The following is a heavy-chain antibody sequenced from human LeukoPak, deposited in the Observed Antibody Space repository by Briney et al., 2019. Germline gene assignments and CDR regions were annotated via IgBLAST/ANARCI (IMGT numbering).Heavy chain of an antibody. CDR1: GYSFTSYW. J-gene: IGHJ4*02. V-gene: IGHV5-51*01. CDR3: ARAGTSNYRFFDS. D-gene: IGHD4-11*01. Sequence: GESLKISCKSSGYSFTSYWIGWVRQMPGKGLEWMGIIYPGGSDTRYSPTLQGQVTISADKSIRTAYLQCSSLKASDTAIYYCARAGTSNYRFFDSWGQGTLVTVSS. CDR2: IYPGGSDT.